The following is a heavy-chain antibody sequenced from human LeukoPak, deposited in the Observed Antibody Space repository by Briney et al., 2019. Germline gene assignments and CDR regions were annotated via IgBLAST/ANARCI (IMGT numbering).Heavy chain of an antibody. CDR3: VRGPWLSP. CDR1: GYSISSGYY. D-gene: IGHD3-22*01. Sequence: PSETLSLTCTVSGYSISSGYYWDWIRQPPGKGLEWIGSIYHSGSTYYNPSLKSRVTMSVDTSKNQFSLKLRSVTAADTAVYYCVRGPWLSPWGQGTLVTVSS. V-gene: IGHV4-38-2*02. CDR2: IYHSGST. J-gene: IGHJ5*02.